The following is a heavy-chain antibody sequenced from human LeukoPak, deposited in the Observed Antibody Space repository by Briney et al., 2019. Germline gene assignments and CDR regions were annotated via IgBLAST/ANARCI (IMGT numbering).Heavy chain of an antibody. Sequence: GTSLRLSCVASGFTFADHAMHWVRRAPGQGLEWVTGINWDNDGIVYAASVRGRFTVSRDNAKNTLYLQMNRLRPEDTAFYYCARDDYNTLGYNFHYWGQGTLVTVSS. CDR2: INWDNDGI. V-gene: IGHV3-9*01. J-gene: IGHJ4*02. CDR3: ARDDYNTLGYNFHY. D-gene: IGHD1-1*01. CDR1: GFTFADHA.